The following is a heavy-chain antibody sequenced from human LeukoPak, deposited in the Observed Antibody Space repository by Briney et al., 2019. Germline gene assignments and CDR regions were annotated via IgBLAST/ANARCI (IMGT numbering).Heavy chain of an antibody. CDR3: ATGLPYSSGWYGVDY. J-gene: IGHJ4*02. Sequence: GASVKVSCKVSGYTLTELSMHWVRQAPGKGLEWMGGFDPEDGETIYAQKFQGRVTMTEDTSTDTAHMELSSLRSEDTAVYYCATGLPYSSGWYGVDYWGQGTLVTVSS. D-gene: IGHD6-19*01. CDR2: FDPEDGET. V-gene: IGHV1-24*01. CDR1: GYTLTELS.